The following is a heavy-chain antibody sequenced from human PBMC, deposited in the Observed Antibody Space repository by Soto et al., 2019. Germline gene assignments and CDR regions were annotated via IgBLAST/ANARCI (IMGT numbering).Heavy chain of an antibody. J-gene: IGHJ4*02. CDR3: AHRLHANMILPILRPSDY. V-gene: IGHV2-5*01. CDR2: IHWNDYK. Sequence: SGPTLVNPTQTLTLTCTFSGFSMNTPGVGVGWFRQPPGKALECLAVIHWNDYKRYSPSLESRLSINKDTSKNQVVLTMADMDPVDSATYYCAHRLHANMILPILRPSDYWGQGILVTVSS. D-gene: IGHD3-16*01. CDR1: GFSMNTPGVG.